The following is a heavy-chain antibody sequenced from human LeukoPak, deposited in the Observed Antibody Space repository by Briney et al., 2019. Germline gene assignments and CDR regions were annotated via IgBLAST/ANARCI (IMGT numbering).Heavy chain of an antibody. CDR2: IHSSGST. D-gene: IGHD6-19*01. CDR3: ARDNRLAVAGLNYYYYYMDV. CDR1: GGSISSSAYH. V-gene: IGHV4-39*07. J-gene: IGHJ6*03. Sequence: SETLSLTCTVSGGSISSSAYHWGWIRQPPGKGLEWVGSIHSSGSTYYNPSLKSRVTISVDTSKNQFSLKLSSVTAADTAVYYCARDNRLAVAGLNYYYYYMDVWGKGTTVTISS.